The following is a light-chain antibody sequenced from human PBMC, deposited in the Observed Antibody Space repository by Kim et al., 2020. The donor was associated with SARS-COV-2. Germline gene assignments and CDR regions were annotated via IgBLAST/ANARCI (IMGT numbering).Light chain of an antibody. Sequence: SVSPGESATLSCRTSQGVGSNLAWYQQKPGQAPRLLIYGASTRATGTPARFSGSGSGTVLTLTITNLQSEDFAIFYCQQYDKWPRTFGQGTKLEI. CDR1: QGVGSN. J-gene: IGKJ2*01. V-gene: IGKV3D-15*01. CDR3: QQYDKWPRT. CDR2: GAS.